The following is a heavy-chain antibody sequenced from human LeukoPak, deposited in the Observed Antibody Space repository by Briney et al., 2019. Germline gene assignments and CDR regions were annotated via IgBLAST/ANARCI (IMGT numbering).Heavy chain of an antibody. J-gene: IGHJ4*02. CDR1: GYTFTSYD. CDR3: ARSEEMATIPLY. D-gene: IGHD5-24*01. CDR2: MNPNSGGT. Sequence: ASVKVSCKASGYTFTSYDINWVRQATGQGLEWMGWMNPNSGGTNYAQKFQGRVTMTRDTSISTAYMELSRLRSDDTAVYYCARSEEMATIPLYWGQGTLVTVSS. V-gene: IGHV1-2*02.